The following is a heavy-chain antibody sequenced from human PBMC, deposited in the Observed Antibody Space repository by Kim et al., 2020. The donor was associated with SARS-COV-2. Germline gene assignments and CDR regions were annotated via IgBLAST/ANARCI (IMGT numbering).Heavy chain of an antibody. V-gene: IGHV4-39*06. CDR3: ARVAGNMVRGVSYFDY. Sequence: LKSRVTISVDTSKNQFPLKLSSVTAADTAVYYCARVAGNMVRGVSYFDYWGQGTLVTVSS. D-gene: IGHD3-10*01. J-gene: IGHJ4*02.